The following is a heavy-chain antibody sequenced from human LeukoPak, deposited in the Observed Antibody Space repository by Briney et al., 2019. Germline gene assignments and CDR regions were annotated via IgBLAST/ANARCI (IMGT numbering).Heavy chain of an antibody. Sequence: GGSLRLSCAASGFTFSSYWMSWVRQAPGKGLEWVANIKQDGSEKYYVDSVKGRFTISRDNAKNSLYLQMNSLRAEDTAVYYCARDHSSGWDNWFDPWGQGTLVTVSS. V-gene: IGHV3-7*01. CDR2: IKQDGSEK. CDR3: ARDHSSGWDNWFDP. CDR1: GFTFSSYW. J-gene: IGHJ5*02. D-gene: IGHD6-19*01.